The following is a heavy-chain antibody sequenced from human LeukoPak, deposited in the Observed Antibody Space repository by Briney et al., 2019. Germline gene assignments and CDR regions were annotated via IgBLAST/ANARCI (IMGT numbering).Heavy chain of an antibody. D-gene: IGHD3-10*01. CDR2: IYSGGST. CDR1: GFTVRNNY. CDR3: ATGERMVRGDGVDY. V-gene: IGHV3-66*01. J-gene: IGHJ4*02. Sequence: HPGGSLRLSCAASGFTVRNNYMSWVRQAPGKGLEWVSVIYSGGSTYYADSVKGRFTNSRDNSKNTLYLQMNSLRAEDTAVYFCATGERMVRGDGVDYWGQGTLVTVSS.